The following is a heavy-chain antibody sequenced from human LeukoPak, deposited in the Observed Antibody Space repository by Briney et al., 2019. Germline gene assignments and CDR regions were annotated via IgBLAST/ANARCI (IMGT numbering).Heavy chain of an antibody. V-gene: IGHV1-2*02. J-gene: IGHJ4*02. CDR2: INPNSGGT. D-gene: IGHD2-2*01. CDR3: ARDEGRYCSRTSCSLDY. CDR1: GYTFTGYY. Sequence: GASVRVSCKASGYTFTGYYMHWVRQAPGQGLEWMGWINPNSGGTNYAQKFQGRVTMTRDTSISTAYMELSRLRSDDTAVNYCARDEGRYCSRTSCSLDYWGQGTLVTVSS.